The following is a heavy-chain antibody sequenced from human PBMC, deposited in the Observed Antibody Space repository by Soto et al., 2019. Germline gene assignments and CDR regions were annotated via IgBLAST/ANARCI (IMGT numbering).Heavy chain of an antibody. V-gene: IGHV1-69*01. D-gene: IGHD3-10*01. CDR3: ARCGVTMVLVPGYYYYCGMDV. CDR1: GGTFSSYA. CDR2: IIPIFGTA. Sequence: QVQLVQSGAEVKKPGSSVKVSCKASGGTFSSYAISWVRQAPGQGLELMGGIIPIFGTANYAQKFQGRVTITADESTSTAYMELSSLRSEDTAVYYCARCGVTMVLVPGYYYYCGMDVWGQGTTVTVSS. J-gene: IGHJ6*02.